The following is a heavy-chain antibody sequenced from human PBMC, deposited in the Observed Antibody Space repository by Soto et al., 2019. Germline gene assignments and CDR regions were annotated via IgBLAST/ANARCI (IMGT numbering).Heavy chain of an antibody. CDR2: ISGSGGST. Sequence: GGSLRLSCAASGFTFSSYAMSWVRQAPGKGLEWVSAISGSGGSTYYADSVKGRFTISRDNSKNTLYLQMNSLRAKDTAVYYCAKGYGDYVPYYYYMDVWGKGTTVTVSS. CDR1: GFTFSSYA. CDR3: AKGYGDYVPYYYYMDV. V-gene: IGHV3-23*01. J-gene: IGHJ6*03. D-gene: IGHD4-17*01.